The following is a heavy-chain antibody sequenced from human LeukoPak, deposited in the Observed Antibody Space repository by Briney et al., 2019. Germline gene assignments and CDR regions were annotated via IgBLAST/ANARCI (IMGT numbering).Heavy chain of an antibody. D-gene: IGHD3-22*01. CDR1: GFTFSSYS. V-gene: IGHV3-21*01. CDR2: ISSSSSYI. CDR3: PTKGGDDSTGYFPNY. J-gene: IGHJ4*02. Sequence: PGGSLRLSCAASGFTFSSYSMNWVRQAPGKGLEWVSSISSSSSYIYYADSMKGRFTISRDNAKNSLYLQMNSLRAEDTAVYYCPTKGGDDSTGYFPNYWGQGTLVTVSS.